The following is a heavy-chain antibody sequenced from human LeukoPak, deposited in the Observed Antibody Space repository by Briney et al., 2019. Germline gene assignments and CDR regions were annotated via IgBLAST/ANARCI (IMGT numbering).Heavy chain of an antibody. D-gene: IGHD1-26*01. CDR3: ARDNSVGDVAWWFDP. CDR2: INPSGSST. V-gene: IGHV1-46*01. Sequence: ASVKVSCKASGYSFTGHYMHWVRQAPGQGLEWLGLINPSGSSTLYAQKFQGRVTMTRDMSTTTDYMELSSLRSEDTAVYYCARDNSVGDVAWWFDPWGQGTLVTVSS. J-gene: IGHJ5*02. CDR1: GYSFTGHY.